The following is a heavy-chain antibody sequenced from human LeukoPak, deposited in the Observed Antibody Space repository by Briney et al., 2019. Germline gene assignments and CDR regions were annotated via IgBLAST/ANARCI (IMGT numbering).Heavy chain of an antibody. J-gene: IGHJ4*02. CDR1: GLTFSNAW. Sequence: PGGSLRLSCAVSGLTFSNAWMNWVRQAPGKGLEWVGRIKTKTDGGTTDYAAPVKGRFTISRDDTKNTLYLQMNSLKTEDTAVYYCTRGTLGVSSVAGTNYFDYWGQGTLVTVSS. D-gene: IGHD6-19*01. CDR2: IKTKTDGGTT. CDR3: TRGTLGVSSVAGTNYFDY. V-gene: IGHV3-15*01.